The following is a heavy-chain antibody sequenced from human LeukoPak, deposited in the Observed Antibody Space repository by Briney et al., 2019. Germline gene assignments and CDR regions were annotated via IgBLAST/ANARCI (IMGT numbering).Heavy chain of an antibody. V-gene: IGHV4-59*01. Sequence: SETLSLTCTVSGGSIKSYYWSCIREPPGKGLVWIGYIYYSGSTNYNPSLKSRVTISVDTSKTQFSLKPSSVTAADTAVYYCARGRSPPYYYDSSGYDWYFDLWGRGTLVTVSS. CDR3: ARGRSPPYYYDSSGYDWYFDL. D-gene: IGHD3-22*01. CDR1: GGSIKSYY. J-gene: IGHJ2*01. CDR2: IYYSGST.